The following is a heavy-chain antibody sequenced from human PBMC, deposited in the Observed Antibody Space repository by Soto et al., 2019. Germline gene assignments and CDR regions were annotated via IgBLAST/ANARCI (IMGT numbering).Heavy chain of an antibody. J-gene: IGHJ6*02. CDR1: GFTFSTYS. Sequence: GGSLRLSCVGSGFTFSTYSINWVRQAPGKGLEWVSSVSSRSDIYYADSVKGRFTISRDNAKNSVSLQMNSLRAEDTAVYYCAREYTAWPLAYGLDVWGQGTTVTVS. V-gene: IGHV3-21*01. CDR3: AREYTAWPLAYGLDV. CDR2: VSSRSDI. D-gene: IGHD2-2*02.